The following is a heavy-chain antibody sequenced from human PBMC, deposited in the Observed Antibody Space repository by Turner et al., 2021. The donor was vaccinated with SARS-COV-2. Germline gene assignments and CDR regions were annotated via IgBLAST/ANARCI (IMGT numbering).Heavy chain of an antibody. CDR3: VRGFDS. V-gene: IGHV3-7*01. CDR1: DSSFSMFW. CDR2: INQNGKKI. Sequence: EEQLVESGGELVQTGGSLRLSCRDSDSSFSMFWMTWVRQAPGRGLEGVASINQNGKKIYHSDSVRGRFTVSRSNAGNSLYLRMNSLRVDDTAMYYCVRGFDSWGQGTLVTVSS. D-gene: IGHD3-10*01. J-gene: IGHJ4*02.